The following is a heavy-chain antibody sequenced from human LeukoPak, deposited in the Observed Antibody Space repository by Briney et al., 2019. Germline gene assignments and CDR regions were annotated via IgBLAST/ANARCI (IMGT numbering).Heavy chain of an antibody. V-gene: IGHV1-2*02. CDR3: ARDSEGYCSGGSCYKDGYYFDY. Sequence: ASVKVSCKASGYTFTGYYMHWVRQAPGQGLEWMGWINPNSGGTNYAQKFQGRVTMTRDTSISTAYMELSRLRSDDTAVYYCARDSEGYCSGGSCYKDGYYFDYWGQGTLVTVSS. D-gene: IGHD2-15*01. CDR1: GYTFTGYY. J-gene: IGHJ4*02. CDR2: INPNSGGT.